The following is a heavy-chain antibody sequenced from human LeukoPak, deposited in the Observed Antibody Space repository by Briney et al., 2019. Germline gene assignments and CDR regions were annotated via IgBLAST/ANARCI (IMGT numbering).Heavy chain of an antibody. CDR3: ARVPGIAVAGALLGY. CDR1: GYTFTSYD. CDR2: ISAYNGNT. V-gene: IGHV1-18*01. J-gene: IGHJ4*02. Sequence: GASVKVSCKASGYTFTSYDINWVRQATGQGLEWMGWISAYNGNTNYAQKLQGRVTMTTDTSTSTAYMELRSLRSDDTAVYYCARVPGIAVAGALLGYWGQGTLVTVSS. D-gene: IGHD6-19*01.